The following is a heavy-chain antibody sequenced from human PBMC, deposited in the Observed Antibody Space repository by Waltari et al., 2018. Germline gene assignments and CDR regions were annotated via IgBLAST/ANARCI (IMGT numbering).Heavy chain of an antibody. CDR1: GYSLTDLS. Sequence: QVQLVQSGAEVKKPGASVRISCKISGYSLTDLSVHWVRPAPGKGLEWMGGFDPEDAETIVARRFQSRVTMTEETSPETAYMELSSLSSEDTAVYFCAAKEAWGNRAFDYWGQGTLVTVSS. V-gene: IGHV1-24*01. D-gene: IGHD7-27*01. J-gene: IGHJ4*02. CDR3: AAKEAWGNRAFDY. CDR2: FDPEDAET.